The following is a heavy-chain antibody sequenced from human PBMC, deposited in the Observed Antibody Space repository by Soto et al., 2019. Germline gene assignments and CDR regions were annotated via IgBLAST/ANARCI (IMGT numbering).Heavy chain of an antibody. CDR1: GFTFSSYW. CDR2: INSDGSST. V-gene: IGHV3-74*01. CDR3: ARGTIAVAGKYYYYYMDV. J-gene: IGHJ6*03. Sequence: GGSLRLSCAASGFTFSSYWMHWVRQAPGKGLVWVSRINSDGSSTSYADSVKGRFTISRDNAKNTLYLQMNSLRAEDTAVYYCARGTIAVAGKYYYYYMDVWGKGTTVTVSS. D-gene: IGHD6-19*01.